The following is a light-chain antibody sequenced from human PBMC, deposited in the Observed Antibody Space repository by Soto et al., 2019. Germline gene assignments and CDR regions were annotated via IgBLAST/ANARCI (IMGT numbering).Light chain of an antibody. V-gene: IGLV2-14*01. CDR1: SSDVGTYNY. J-gene: IGLJ3*02. CDR2: DVS. Sequence: QSALTQPASVSGSPGQSITISCTGTSSDVGTYNYVSWYQHRPGKAPKLMIYDVSYRPSGVSHRFSGYTSANTASLTISGLQAEDEADYYGSSYTTSNTQVFGGGTKLTVL. CDR3: SSYTTSNTQV.